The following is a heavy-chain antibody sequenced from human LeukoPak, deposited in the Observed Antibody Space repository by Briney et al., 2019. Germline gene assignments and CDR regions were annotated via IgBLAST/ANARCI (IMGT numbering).Heavy chain of an antibody. CDR3: ARNGGLQSVDY. V-gene: IGHV4-59*01. Sequence: SEALSLTCTVSGGSISTYYWSWIRQSPGRGLEWIGYIHNSGTTNYNPSLKSRVTFSVDTSNSQFSLKLSSVTAADTAVYYCARNGGLQSVDYWGPGTLVTVSS. CDR1: GGSISTYY. CDR2: IHNSGTT. J-gene: IGHJ4*02. D-gene: IGHD5-24*01.